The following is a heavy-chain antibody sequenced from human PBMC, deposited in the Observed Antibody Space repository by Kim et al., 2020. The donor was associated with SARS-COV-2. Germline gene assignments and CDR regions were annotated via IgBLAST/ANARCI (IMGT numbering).Heavy chain of an antibody. V-gene: IGHV4-31*02. Sequence: SLKSRLTISVETSKNQFSLKLSSVPAADTAMYYCARDLYSGYEAEAFDIWGQGTMVTGSS. D-gene: IGHD5-12*01. J-gene: IGHJ3*02. CDR3: ARDLYSGYEAEAFDI.